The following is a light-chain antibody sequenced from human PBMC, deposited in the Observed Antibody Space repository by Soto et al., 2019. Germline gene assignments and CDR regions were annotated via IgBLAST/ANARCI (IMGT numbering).Light chain of an antibody. CDR3: QQFGTSLP. V-gene: IGKV3-20*01. CDR1: QSVSVNS. CDR2: SAS. J-gene: IGKJ4*01. Sequence: EIVLTQSPGTLSLSPGESATLSCRGSQSVSVNSLAWYQQKPGQAPRILIFSASNRATGIPDRFSGSGSGTDFTLTISRLEPEDFAVYYSQQFGTSLPFGGGTKVEIK.